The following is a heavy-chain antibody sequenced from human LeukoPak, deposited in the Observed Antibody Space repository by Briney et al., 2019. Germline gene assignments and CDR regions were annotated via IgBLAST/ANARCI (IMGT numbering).Heavy chain of an antibody. V-gene: IGHV4-59*01. CDR1: GGSISSYY. CDR2: IYYSGST. CDR3: ARDGFGAFDI. J-gene: IGHJ3*02. Sequence: PSETLSLTCTVSGGSISSYYWSWIRQPPGKGLEWIGYIYYSGSTNYNPSLKSRVTISVDTSKNQFSLKLSSVTAADTAVHYCARDGFGAFDIWGQGTMVTVSS. D-gene: IGHD3-16*01.